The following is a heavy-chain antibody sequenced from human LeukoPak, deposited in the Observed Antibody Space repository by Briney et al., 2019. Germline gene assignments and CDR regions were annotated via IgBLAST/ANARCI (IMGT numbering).Heavy chain of an antibody. CDR1: GFTFSSYG. V-gene: IGHV3-30*03. D-gene: IGHD6-19*01. Sequence: PGGSLRLSCAASGFTFSSYGMHWVRQAPGKGLEWVAVISYDGSNKYYADSVKGRFTISRDNSKNTLYLQMNSLRAGDTAVYYCARVRGSSGQLYYFDYWGQGTLVTVSS. CDR2: ISYDGSNK. J-gene: IGHJ4*02. CDR3: ARVRGSSGQLYYFDY.